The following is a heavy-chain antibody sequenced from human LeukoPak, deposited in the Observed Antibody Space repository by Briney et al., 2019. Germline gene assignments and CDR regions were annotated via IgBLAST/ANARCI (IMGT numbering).Heavy chain of an antibody. CDR3: AKGDYDFWSGYLYYFDY. CDR2: ISGSGGST. Sequence: PGGSLRLSCAASGFTFSSYWMNWVRQAPGEGLEWVSAISGSGGSTYYADSVKGRFTISRDNSKNTLYLQMNSLRAEDTAVYYCAKGDYDFWSGYLYYFDYWGQGTLVTVSS. D-gene: IGHD3-3*01. V-gene: IGHV3-23*01. J-gene: IGHJ4*02. CDR1: GFTFSSYW.